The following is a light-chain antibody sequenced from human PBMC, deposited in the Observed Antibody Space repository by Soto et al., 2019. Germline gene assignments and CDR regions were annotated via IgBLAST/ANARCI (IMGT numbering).Light chain of an antibody. CDR3: QQYGSSPWT. V-gene: IGKV3D-15*02. CDR2: GAS. Sequence: EIVMKQSPATLSVSPGERATRSCRASQSVSSTLAWYQQKPGQAPRLLIYGASTRATGIPARFSGSGSGTEFTLSISSLQSEDFAVYYCQQYGSSPWTFGQGTKVDIK. CDR1: QSVSST. J-gene: IGKJ1*01.